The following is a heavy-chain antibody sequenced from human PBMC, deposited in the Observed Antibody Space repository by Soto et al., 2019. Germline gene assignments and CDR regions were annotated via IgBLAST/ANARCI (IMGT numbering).Heavy chain of an antibody. Sequence: PEKLPLTYTVSGDSITSGEYYWVWIRQSPGRGLEWIGNIYYSGTSYYNPSLKSRVTISVDTSKDQFSLKLSSVNAADTAVYYCARRGTVWKYFEYGGQGTMVSVS. J-gene: IGHJ4*02. CDR2: IYYSGTS. D-gene: IGHD1-1*01. V-gene: IGHV4-39*01. CDR3: ARRGTVWKYFEY. CDR1: GDSITSGEYY.